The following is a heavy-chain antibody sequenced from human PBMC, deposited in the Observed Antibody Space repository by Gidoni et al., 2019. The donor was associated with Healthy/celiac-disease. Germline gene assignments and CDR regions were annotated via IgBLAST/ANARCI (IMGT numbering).Heavy chain of an antibody. J-gene: IGHJ4*02. D-gene: IGHD2-21*02. CDR2: IYSRGST. Sequence: QVQLQESDPGLVKPSGTLSLTCTVSGGSISSYYWSWIRQPPGKGLEWIGYIYSRGSTNYNPSLKSRVTISGDKSKNQFSLKLSPVTAADTAVYYCARVWSVTAIYYFDYWGQGTLVTVSS. CDR3: ARVWSVTAIYYFDY. V-gene: IGHV4-59*01. CDR1: GGSISSYY.